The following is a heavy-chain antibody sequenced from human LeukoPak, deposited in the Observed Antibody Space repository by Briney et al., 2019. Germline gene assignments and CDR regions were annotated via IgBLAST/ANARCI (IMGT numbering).Heavy chain of an antibody. CDR3: ARGDPPPSPFEEGFVY. V-gene: IGHV1-2*02. J-gene: IGHJ4*02. D-gene: IGHD3-10*01. CDR2: INPKSGGT. CDR1: GYTFSDYN. Sequence: ASVKVSCKTSGYTFSDYNLHWVRQAPGQGLEWMGWINPKSGGTSSAQKFQGRLTMTRDTSINTAYMVLSRLKSDDTAMYYCARGDPPPSPFEEGFVYWGQGALVTVSS.